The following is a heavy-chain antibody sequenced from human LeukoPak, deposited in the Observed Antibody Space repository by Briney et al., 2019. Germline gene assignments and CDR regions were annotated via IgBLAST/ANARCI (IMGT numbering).Heavy chain of an antibody. V-gene: IGHV4-59*01. CDR1: GGSISGYY. CDR3: ARGDYGDPGDH. Sequence: SETLSLTCTVSGGSISGYYWSWIRQPPGKGLEWIGYIYYSGSTNYNPSLKSRVTISVDTSKNRFSLKLSSVTAADTAVYYCARGDYGDPGDHWGQGTLVTVSS. D-gene: IGHD4-17*01. CDR2: IYYSGST. J-gene: IGHJ4*02.